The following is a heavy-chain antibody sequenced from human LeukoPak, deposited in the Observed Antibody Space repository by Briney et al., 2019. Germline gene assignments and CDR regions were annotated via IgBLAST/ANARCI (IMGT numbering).Heavy chain of an antibody. D-gene: IGHD3-22*01. CDR2: IYYSGST. Sequence: WETLSLTCTVSGGSISSYYWSWIRQPPGKGLEWIGYIYYSGSTNYNPSLKSRVTISVDTSKNQFSLKLSSVTAADTAVYYCARGSDSSGYCDTDYWGQGTLVTVSS. CDR1: GGSISSYY. J-gene: IGHJ4*02. V-gene: IGHV4-59*12. CDR3: ARGSDSSGYCDTDY.